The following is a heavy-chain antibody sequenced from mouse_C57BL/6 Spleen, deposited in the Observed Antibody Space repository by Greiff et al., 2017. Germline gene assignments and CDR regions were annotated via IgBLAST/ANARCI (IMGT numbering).Heavy chain of an antibody. V-gene: IGHV1-72*01. CDR2: IDPNSGGT. D-gene: IGHD1-1*01. CDR3: ARFITTVVATRYWYFDV. CDR1: GYTFTSYW. J-gene: IGHJ1*03. Sequence: QVQLQQPGAELVKPGASVKLSCKASGYTFTSYWMHWVKQRPGRGLEWIGRIDPNSGGTKYNEKFKSKATLTVDKPSSTAYMQLSSLTSEDSAVXCCARFITTVVATRYWYFDVWGTGTTVTVSS.